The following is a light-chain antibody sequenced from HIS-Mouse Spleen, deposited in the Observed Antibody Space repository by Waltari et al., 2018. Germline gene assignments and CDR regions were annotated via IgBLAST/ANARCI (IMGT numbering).Light chain of an antibody. Sequence: SYELTQPPSVPLPPGQTARTTCSGEHLPKKYAYWYQQKSGQAPVLVIYEDSKRPSGIPERFSGSSSGTMATLTISGAQVEDEADYYCYSTDSSGNHRVFGGGTKLTVL. CDR3: YSTDSSGNHRV. CDR2: EDS. CDR1: HLPKKY. J-gene: IGLJ2*01. V-gene: IGLV3-10*01.